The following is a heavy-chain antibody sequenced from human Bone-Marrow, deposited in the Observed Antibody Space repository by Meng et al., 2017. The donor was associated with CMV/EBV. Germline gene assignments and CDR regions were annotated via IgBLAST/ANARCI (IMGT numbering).Heavy chain of an antibody. Sequence: ASVKVSCKASGYTFSYYDIMWVRQASGQGLEWVGWMNPNRGNTAYAQKLQGRVTMTRDTSTSIAYMELRRLRSGDTAVYYCARGQVQCSTINCHDYRFSGMDVWGQGTTATVSS. D-gene: IGHD2/OR15-2a*01. CDR2: MNPNRGNT. CDR3: ARGQVQCSTINCHDYRFSGMDV. CDR1: GYTFSYYD. J-gene: IGHJ6*02. V-gene: IGHV1-8*01.